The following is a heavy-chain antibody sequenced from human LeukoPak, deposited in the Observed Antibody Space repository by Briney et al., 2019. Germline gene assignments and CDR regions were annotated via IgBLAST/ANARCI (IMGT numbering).Heavy chain of an antibody. CDR1: GFTFSSYG. CDR2: ISYDGSNK. CDR3: AKDRRSSGWVFDY. Sequence: GRSLRLSCAASGFTFSSYGMHWVRKAPGKGLEWVAVISYDGSNKYSADSVKGRFTISRDNSKNTLYLQMNSLRAEDTAVYYCAKDRRSSGWVFDYWGQGTLVTVSS. D-gene: IGHD6-19*01. J-gene: IGHJ4*02. V-gene: IGHV3-30*18.